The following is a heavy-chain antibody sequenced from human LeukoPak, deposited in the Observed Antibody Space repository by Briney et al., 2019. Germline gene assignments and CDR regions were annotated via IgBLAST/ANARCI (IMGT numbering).Heavy chain of an antibody. CDR3: ARDPYSGEYGPHYYYYMDV. J-gene: IGHJ6*03. CDR1: GFTFSSYW. CDR2: INSDGSST. Sequence: GGSLRLSCAASGFTFSSYWMHWVRQAPGKGLVWVSRINSDGSSTSYADSVKGRFTISRDNAENSLYLQMNSLRDEDTAVYYCARDPYSGEYGPHYYYYMDVWGKGTTVTVSS. V-gene: IGHV3-74*01. D-gene: IGHD5-12*01.